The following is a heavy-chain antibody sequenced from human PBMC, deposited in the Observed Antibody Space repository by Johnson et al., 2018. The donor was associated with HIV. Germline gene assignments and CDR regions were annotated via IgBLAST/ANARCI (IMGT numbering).Heavy chain of an antibody. V-gene: IGHV3-30*04. J-gene: IGHJ3*01. D-gene: IGHD2-15*01. Sequence: QVQLVESGGGVVQPGRSLRLSCVASGFTFSSYAMHWVRQAPGKGLEWVAVISYDGSEKYYADSVKGRFTISRDSSKNTLYLQVNSLRAEDTAVYYCARAKDAAYPYDAFDVWGHGTMVIVSA. CDR2: ISYDGSEK. CDR3: ARAKDAAYPYDAFDV. CDR1: GFTFSSYA.